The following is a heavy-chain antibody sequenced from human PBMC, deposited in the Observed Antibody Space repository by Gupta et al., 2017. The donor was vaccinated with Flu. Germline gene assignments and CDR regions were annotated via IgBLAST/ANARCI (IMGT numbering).Heavy chain of an antibody. CDR3: ARVLVWSSSWYSDY. J-gene: IGHJ4*02. CDR2: ISGYNGNR. Sequence: QVQLVQSGAEVKKPGASVKVSCTASGYTFPSYGINWVRQAPGQGLEWMGWISGYNGNRNYAQKLQGRVTMTTDTSTSTAYMELRSLRSDDTAAYYCARVLVWSSSWYSDYWGQGTLVTVSS. V-gene: IGHV1-18*01. D-gene: IGHD6-13*01. CDR1: GYTFPSYG.